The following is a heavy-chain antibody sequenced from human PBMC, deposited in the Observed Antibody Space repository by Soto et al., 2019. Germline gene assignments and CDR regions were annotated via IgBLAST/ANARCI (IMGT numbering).Heavy chain of an antibody. CDR1: GYTFSDYC. D-gene: IGHD2-2*02. Sequence: QVQLVQSGAEVREPGASVEVSCTASGYTFSDYCLHWVRQAPGQGLEWLGWINPKSGGTSYAQNFQGLVTMTRDTSLTTSYMDLRRLTSDDTAVFYCARSRRACDSTTSYTDFDHWGQGTQVTVSS. V-gene: IGHV1-2*04. J-gene: IGHJ4*02. CDR3: ARSRRACDSTTSYTDFDH. CDR2: INPKSGGT.